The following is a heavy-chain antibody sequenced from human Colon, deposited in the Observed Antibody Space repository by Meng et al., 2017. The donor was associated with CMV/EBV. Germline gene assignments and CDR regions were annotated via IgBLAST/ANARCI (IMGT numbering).Heavy chain of an antibody. CDR1: GFTFSSYS. D-gene: IGHD1-14*01. CDR2: ISTASTYI. Sequence: GESLKISCAASGFTFSSYSMNWVCQAPGKGLEWIASISTASTYIYYAESLKGRFTISRDNAKDSLDLHMNSLSAEDTAVYYCVRENLPPRRLDVWGQGTTVTVSS. CDR3: VRENLPPRRLDV. J-gene: IGHJ6*02. V-gene: IGHV3-21*01.